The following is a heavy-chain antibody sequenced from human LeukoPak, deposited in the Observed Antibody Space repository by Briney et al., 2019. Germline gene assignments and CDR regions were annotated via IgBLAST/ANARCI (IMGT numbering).Heavy chain of an antibody. CDR2: INHSGST. CDR1: GGSFSGYY. V-gene: IGHV4-34*01. J-gene: IGHJ6*03. D-gene: IGHD2-2*01. CDR3: ARGYWYQPRLGRRDCYYYMDV. Sequence: SETLSLTCAVYGGSFSGYYWSWIRQPPGKGLEWIGEINHSGSTNYNPSLKSRVTISVDTSKNQFSLKLSSVTAADTAVYYCARGYWYQPRLGRRDCYYYMDVWGKGTTVTVSS.